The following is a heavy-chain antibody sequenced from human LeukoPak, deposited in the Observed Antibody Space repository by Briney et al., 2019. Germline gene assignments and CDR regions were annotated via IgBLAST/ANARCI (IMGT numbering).Heavy chain of an antibody. V-gene: IGHV1-69*01. J-gene: IGHJ4*02. CDR2: IIPIFGTA. Sequence: SVKVSCKASGGTFSSYAISWVRQAPGQGLERMGGIIPIFGTANYAQKFQGRVTITADESTSTAYMELSSLRSEDTAVYYCARRTGLSGLVDYWGQGTLVTVSS. CDR1: GGTFSSYA. CDR3: ARRTGLSGLVDY. D-gene: IGHD3/OR15-3a*01.